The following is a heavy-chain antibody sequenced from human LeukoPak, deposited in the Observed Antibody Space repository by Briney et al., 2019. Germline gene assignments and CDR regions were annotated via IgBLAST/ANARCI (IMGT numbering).Heavy chain of an antibody. D-gene: IGHD5-24*01. CDR3: ARDPNYDAFDI. CDR2: IYYSGST. V-gene: IGHV4-59*12. J-gene: IGHJ3*02. CDR1: GGFISRYY. Sequence: SETLSPTCTVSGGFISRYYWSWIRQPPGKGLEWIGYIYYSGSTNYNPSLKSRVTISVDTSKNQCSLKLSSVTAADTAVYYCARDPNYDAFDIWGQGTMVTVSS.